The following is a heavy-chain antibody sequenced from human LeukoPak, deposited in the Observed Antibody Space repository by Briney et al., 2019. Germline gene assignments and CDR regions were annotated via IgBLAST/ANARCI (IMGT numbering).Heavy chain of an antibody. CDR3: AREGRGRSRVFDP. CDR2: IYYSGST. V-gene: IGHV4-59*01. CDR1: GGSISSYY. D-gene: IGHD3-10*01. Sequence: SETLSLTCTVSGGSISSYYWSWIRQPPGKGLEWIGYIYYSGSTNYNPSLKSRVTISVDTSKNQFSLKLSSVTAADTAVYYCAREGRGRSRVFDPWGQGTLVTVSS. J-gene: IGHJ5*02.